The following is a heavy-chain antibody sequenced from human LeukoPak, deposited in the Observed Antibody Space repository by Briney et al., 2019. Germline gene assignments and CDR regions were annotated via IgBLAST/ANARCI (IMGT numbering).Heavy chain of an antibody. Sequence: ASVKVSCKVSGYTLTELSMHWVRQAPGKGLEWMGGFDPEDGETIYAQKFQGRVTMTGDTSTDTAYMELSSLRSEDTAVYYCATVSRVGYGDYYFDYWGQGTLVTVSS. CDR1: GYTLTELS. J-gene: IGHJ4*02. D-gene: IGHD4-17*01. CDR3: ATVSRVGYGDYYFDY. CDR2: FDPEDGET. V-gene: IGHV1-24*01.